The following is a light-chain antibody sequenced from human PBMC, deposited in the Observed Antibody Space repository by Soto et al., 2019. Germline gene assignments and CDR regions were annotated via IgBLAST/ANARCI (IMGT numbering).Light chain of an antibody. Sequence: DIQMMQSPSSLSASVGARVTITCRASQSVRTYVNWYQQKPGKAPNLLIYGVSTFHSGVPSRFSGAGSGTDFTLTISSLQPEDFASYYCQQSYSTPWSVGPGTKVEIK. V-gene: IGKV1-39*01. J-gene: IGKJ1*01. CDR2: GVS. CDR3: QQSYSTPWS. CDR1: QSVRTY.